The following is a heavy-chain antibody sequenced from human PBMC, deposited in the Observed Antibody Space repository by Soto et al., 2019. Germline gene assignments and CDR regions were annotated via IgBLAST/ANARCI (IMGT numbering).Heavy chain of an antibody. V-gene: IGHV3-15*01. D-gene: IGHD2-2*02. CDR1: GFTFSKAW. J-gene: IGHJ5*02. CDR2: IKSKADGGTI. Sequence: EVQLVESGGGLVKPGGSLRLSCAASGFTFSKAWMTWVRQAPGKGLEWIGRIKSKADGGTIDYAAPVKGRFSISRDDSENSFYPQMNSLKPETTAVYSCPAPYPYTISPSFDPGAQGALFTLSS. CDR3: PAPYPYTISPSFDP.